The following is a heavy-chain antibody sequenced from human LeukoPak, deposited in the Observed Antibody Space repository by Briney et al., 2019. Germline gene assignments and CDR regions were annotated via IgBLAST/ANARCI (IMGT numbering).Heavy chain of an antibody. CDR3: AEGSLGSWYYFDY. CDR1: GFTFGSSA. Sequence: GGSLRLSCAASGFTFGSSAMRWVRQAPGKGPEWVSTFSRSGPDTYYADSVKGRFTIFRDNSKNTLYLQMNSLRAEDTAVYYCAEGSLGSWYYFDYWGQGTLVTVSS. CDR2: FSRSGPDT. V-gene: IGHV3-23*01. D-gene: IGHD6-13*01. J-gene: IGHJ4*02.